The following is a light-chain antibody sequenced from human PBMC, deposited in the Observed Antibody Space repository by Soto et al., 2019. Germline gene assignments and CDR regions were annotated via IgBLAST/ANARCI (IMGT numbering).Light chain of an antibody. CDR3: LLYYGGAEV. Sequence: QAVVTQEPSLTVSPGVSVTLTCASSTGAVTSFYYPNWSQQKPGQAPSKLIYSTTNKHSWTPDRFSGSPLGGKAALTLSGVQHEDDADYYCLLYYGGAEVFGGGTKLTVL. V-gene: IGLV7-43*01. J-gene: IGLJ2*01. CDR1: TGAVTSFYY. CDR2: STT.